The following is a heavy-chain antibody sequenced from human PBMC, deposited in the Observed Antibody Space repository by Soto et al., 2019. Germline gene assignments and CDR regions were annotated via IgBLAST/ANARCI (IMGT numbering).Heavy chain of an antibody. CDR2: ISGSGGST. CDR1: GFTFSSYA. D-gene: IGHD6-13*01. CDR3: AKDRVSSWSYYYYYGMDV. J-gene: IGHJ6*02. Sequence: EVQLLESGGGLVQPGGSLRLSGAASGFTFSSYAMSWVRQAPGQGLEWVSAISGSGGSTYYADSVKGRFTISRDNSKTTLYLQMNSLRAEDTAVYYCAKDRVSSWSYYYYYGMDVWCQGTTVTVSS. V-gene: IGHV3-23*01.